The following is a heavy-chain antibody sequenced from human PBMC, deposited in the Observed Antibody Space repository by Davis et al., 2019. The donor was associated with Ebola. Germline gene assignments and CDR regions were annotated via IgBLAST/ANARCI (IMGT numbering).Heavy chain of an antibody. J-gene: IGHJ5*02. CDR1: GFTFSSYW. CDR2: INSDGSST. Sequence: HTGGSLRLSCAASGFTFSSYWMHWVRQAPGKGLVWVSRINSDGSSTSYADSVKGRFTISRDNAKNSLYLQMNSLRDEDTAVYYCARDLSDDVVVVHWFDPWGQGTLVTVSS. CDR3: ARDLSDDVVVVHWFDP. V-gene: IGHV3-74*01. D-gene: IGHD2-15*01.